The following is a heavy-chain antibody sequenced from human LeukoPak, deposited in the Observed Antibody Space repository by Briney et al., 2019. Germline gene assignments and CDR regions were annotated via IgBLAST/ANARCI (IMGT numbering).Heavy chain of an antibody. V-gene: IGHV3-9*01. J-gene: IGHJ3*02. CDR3: AKDLEYSSSSSAFDI. CDR1: GFTFDDYA. CDR2: ISWNSGSI. Sequence: PGRSLRLSCAASGFTFDDYAMHWVRHAPGKGLEWVSGISWNSGSIGYADSVKGRFTISRDNAKNSLYLQMNSLRAEDTALYYCAKDLEYSSSSSAFDIWGQGTMVTVSS. D-gene: IGHD6-6*01.